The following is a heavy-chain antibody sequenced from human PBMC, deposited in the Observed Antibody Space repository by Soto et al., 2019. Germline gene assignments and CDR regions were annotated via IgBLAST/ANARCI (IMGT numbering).Heavy chain of an antibody. J-gene: IGHJ6*02. Sequence: PSETLSLTCAASGGSISSTNWWSWVRQAPGKGLEWTGEIYHNGSPDYNPSLKRRVTISVDKSKNHVFLKLTSVTAADTAMYFCGRWLGTSYGMDVWGQGTAVTVSS. CDR2: IYHNGSP. CDR1: GGSISSTNW. D-gene: IGHD3-10*01. V-gene: IGHV4-4*02. CDR3: GRWLGTSYGMDV.